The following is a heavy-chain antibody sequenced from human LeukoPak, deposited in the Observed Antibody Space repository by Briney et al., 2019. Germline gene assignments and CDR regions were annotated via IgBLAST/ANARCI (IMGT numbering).Heavy chain of an antibody. CDR1: GFTFRSYA. CDR2: ISGSGGST. V-gene: IGHV3-23*01. D-gene: IGHD3-22*01. Sequence: GGSLRLCCAASGFTFRSYAMSWVRQAPGKGLEWVSAISGSGGSTYYADSVKGRFTISRDNSKNTLYLQMNSLRAEDTAVYYCAKDGPYDSSGRLDYWGQGTLVTVSS. J-gene: IGHJ4*02. CDR3: AKDGPYDSSGRLDY.